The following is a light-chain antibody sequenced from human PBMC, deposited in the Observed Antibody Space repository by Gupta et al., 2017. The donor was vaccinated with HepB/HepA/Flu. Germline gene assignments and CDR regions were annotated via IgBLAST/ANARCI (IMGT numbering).Light chain of an antibody. V-gene: IGKV1-5*01. Sequence: DIEMTQSPSTLSASLGDRVTITCQSSQDIRNWLNWYQHNPGKAPKLLIYEVSNLERGVPSRFSGSGSGTEFTLTINSLQPDDFATYYCQQYNSFSWTFGQGTKVEIK. CDR3: QQYNSFSWT. CDR1: QDIRNW. J-gene: IGKJ1*01. CDR2: EVS.